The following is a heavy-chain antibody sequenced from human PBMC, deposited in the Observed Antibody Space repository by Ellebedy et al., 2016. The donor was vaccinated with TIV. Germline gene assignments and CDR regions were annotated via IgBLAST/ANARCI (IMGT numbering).Heavy chain of an antibody. V-gene: IGHV3-7*01. D-gene: IGHD4-17*01. Sequence: GESLKISCAASGCTFRSYWMSWVRQAPGKGLEWVANIYQDGSEKYYVDSVKGRFTISRDNAKNSLYLQMNSLRVEDTAVYYCARRGSYGDYAVKINNWFDRWGQGTLVTVYS. J-gene: IGHJ5*02. CDR3: ARRGSYGDYAVKINNWFDR. CDR1: GCTFRSYW. CDR2: IYQDGSEK.